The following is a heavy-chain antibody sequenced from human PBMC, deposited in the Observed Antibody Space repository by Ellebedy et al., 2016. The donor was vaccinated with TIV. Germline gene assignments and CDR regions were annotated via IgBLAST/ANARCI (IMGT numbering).Heavy chain of an antibody. Sequence: GESLKISCAASGFNFRSYWMSWVRQSPGKGLEWVANINQDGSDKYYVDSVKGRFTISRDNAKNSLYLQMNSLRADDTSVYYCATDGSYGDYLSPAHAFEIWGQGTVVAVSS. V-gene: IGHV3-7*01. D-gene: IGHD4-17*01. CDR1: GFNFRSYW. J-gene: IGHJ3*02. CDR3: ATDGSYGDYLSPAHAFEI. CDR2: INQDGSDK.